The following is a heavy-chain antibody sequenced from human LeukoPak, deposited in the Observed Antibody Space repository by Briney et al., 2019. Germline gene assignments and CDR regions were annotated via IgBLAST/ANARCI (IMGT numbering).Heavy chain of an antibody. J-gene: IGHJ6*03. D-gene: IGHD3-10*01. CDR2: IYYSGST. V-gene: IGHV4-39*07. CDR1: GGSISSSSYY. CDR3: ARGFGELLKRYYYYYMDV. Sequence: SETLSLTCTVSGGSISSSSYYWGWIRQPPGKGLEWIGSIYYSGSTYYNPSLKSRVTISVDTSKNQFSLKLSSVTAADTAVYYCARGFGELLKRYYYYYMDVWGKGTTVTISS.